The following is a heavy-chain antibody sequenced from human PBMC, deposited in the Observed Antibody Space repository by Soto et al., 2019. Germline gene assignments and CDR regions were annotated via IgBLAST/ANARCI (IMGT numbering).Heavy chain of an antibody. Sequence: GGSLRLSCAASGFTFSSYWMSWVRPAPGKGLEWVANIKQDGSEKYYVDSVKGRFTISRDNAKNSLYLQMNSLGAEDTAVYYCARDLFARVVPAVHYYYYGMDVWGQGTTVTVSS. CDR3: ARDLFARVVPAVHYYYYGMDV. CDR1: GFTFSSYW. J-gene: IGHJ6*02. CDR2: IKQDGSEK. D-gene: IGHD2-2*01. V-gene: IGHV3-7*03.